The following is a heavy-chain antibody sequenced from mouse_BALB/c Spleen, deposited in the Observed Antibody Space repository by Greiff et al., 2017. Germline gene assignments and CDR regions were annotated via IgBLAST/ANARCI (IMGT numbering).Heavy chain of an antibody. D-gene: IGHD3-2*01. J-gene: IGHJ3*01. CDR1: GYTFTEYT. V-gene: IGHV1-18*01. CDR3: ARSDSSGSPFAY. Sequence: EVQLQQSGPELVKPGASGKISGKTSGYTFTEYTMHGVKQSHGKSLEWIGGINPNNGGTSYNQKFKGKATLTVDKSSSTAYMELRSLTSEDSAVYYCARSDSSGSPFAYWGQGTLVTVSA. CDR2: INPNNGGT.